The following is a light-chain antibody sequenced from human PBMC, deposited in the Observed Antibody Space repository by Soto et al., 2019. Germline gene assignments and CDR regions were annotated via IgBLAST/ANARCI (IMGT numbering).Light chain of an antibody. Sequence: EIVLTQSPATLSLSPGERATLSCRVSQSVNSNYVAWYQHKPGQGPRLLFYGATHRATGIPDRISGSGSGTDFTLTITTLEPEDFAVYYCQQYGNSPQTCGQGTKVEIK. V-gene: IGKV3-20*01. CDR1: QSVNSNY. CDR2: GAT. J-gene: IGKJ1*01. CDR3: QQYGNSPQT.